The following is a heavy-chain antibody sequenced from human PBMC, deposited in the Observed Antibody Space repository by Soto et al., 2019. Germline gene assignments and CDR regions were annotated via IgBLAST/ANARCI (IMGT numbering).Heavy chain of an antibody. CDR2: INHSGST. V-gene: IGHV4-34*01. CDR3: VKSEYSGYDERAFDI. D-gene: IGHD5-12*01. CDR1: GGSFSGYY. Sequence: PSETLSLTCAVYGGSFSGYYWSWIRQPPGKGLEWIGEINHSGSTNYNPSLKSRVTMSVDTSKNQYSLKLNSVSAADTAVYYCVKSEYSGYDERAFDIWGQGTMVTVSS. J-gene: IGHJ3*02.